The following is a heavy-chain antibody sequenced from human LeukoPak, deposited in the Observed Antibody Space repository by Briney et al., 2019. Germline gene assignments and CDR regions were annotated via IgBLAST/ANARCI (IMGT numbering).Heavy chain of an antibody. CDR1: GDSVSSNSAG. CDR2: TYYRSKWYN. V-gene: IGHV6-1*01. D-gene: IGHD6-13*01. J-gene: IGHJ6*03. Sequence: SQTLSLTCAISGDSVSSNSAGWNWIRQSPSRGLAWLGRTYYRSKWYNDYAVSVKSRITIHPDTSKNHFSLQLNSVTPEDTAVYYCARVGKRMAAAGDYYFYMDVWGKGTTVTISS. CDR3: ARVGKRMAAAGDYYFYMDV.